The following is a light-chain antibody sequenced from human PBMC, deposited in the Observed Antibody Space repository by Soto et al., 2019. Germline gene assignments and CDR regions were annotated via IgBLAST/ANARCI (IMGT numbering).Light chain of an antibody. CDR2: GVT. CDR1: SSDVGAYKY. J-gene: IGLJ3*02. V-gene: IGLV2-8*01. CDR3: TSYVGNDIWV. Sequence: QSALTQPPSASGSPGQSVTISCTGTSSDVGAYKYVSWYQQYPGKAPKLMIYGVTKRPSGVPDRFSGSKSGNTASLTVSGLQAEDEADYYCTSYVGNDIWVFGGGTKVTVL.